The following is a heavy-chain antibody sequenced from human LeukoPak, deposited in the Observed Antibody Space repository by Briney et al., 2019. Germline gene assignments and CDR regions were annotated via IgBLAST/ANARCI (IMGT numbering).Heavy chain of an antibody. CDR3: AANGESTDWHWNY. CDR1: GFTFSSYA. CDR2: ISGSGGST. J-gene: IGHJ4*02. V-gene: IGHV3-23*01. D-gene: IGHD3-9*01. Sequence: GGSLRLSCAASGFTFSSYAMSWVRQAPGKGLEWVSAISGSGGSTYYADSVKGRFTISRDNSKNTLYLQMNSLRAEDTAVYYCAANGESTDWHWNYWGQGTLVTVSS.